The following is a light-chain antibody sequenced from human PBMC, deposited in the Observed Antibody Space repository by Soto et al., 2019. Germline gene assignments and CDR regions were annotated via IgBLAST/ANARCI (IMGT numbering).Light chain of an antibody. V-gene: IGKV2-28*01. J-gene: IGKJ1*01. CDR2: LGS. CDR3: MQALQSWT. Sequence: DIVMTQSPLSLPFTPGEPASISCRSSQSLLHSNGNHYLEWYFQKPGQSPQLLIYLGSNRASGVPDRFSGSGSGTDFTLKISRVEAEDVGVYYCMQALQSWTFGQGTKVDI. CDR1: QSLLHSNGNHY.